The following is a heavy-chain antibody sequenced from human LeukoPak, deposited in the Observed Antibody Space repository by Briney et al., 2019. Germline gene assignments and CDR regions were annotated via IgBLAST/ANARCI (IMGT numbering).Heavy chain of an antibody. Sequence: PGGSLRLSCAASGFTFSSYSMSWVRQAPGKGLEWVSAISGNGGSTYYADSVKGRFTISRDNAKNSLYPQMNSLIAEDTAVYYRAKGGDYWGQGTLVTVSS. V-gene: IGHV3-23*01. CDR1: GFTFSSYS. CDR2: ISGNGGST. CDR3: AKGGDY. J-gene: IGHJ4*02.